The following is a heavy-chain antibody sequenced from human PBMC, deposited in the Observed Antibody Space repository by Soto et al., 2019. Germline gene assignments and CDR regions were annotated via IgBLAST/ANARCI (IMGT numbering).Heavy chain of an antibody. J-gene: IGHJ4*02. CDR3: AKQQMGVIRALDY. V-gene: IGHV3-23*01. CDR1: GFTFSNYA. Sequence: GGSLRLASAASGFTFSNYAMGWIRQAPGKGLEWVSTIRETGNTYYADSVRGRFATSRDNSENTLYLQMSSLRAEDTAVYYCAKQQMGVIRALDYWGQGTLVTVSS. D-gene: IGHD1-26*01. CDR2: IRETGNT.